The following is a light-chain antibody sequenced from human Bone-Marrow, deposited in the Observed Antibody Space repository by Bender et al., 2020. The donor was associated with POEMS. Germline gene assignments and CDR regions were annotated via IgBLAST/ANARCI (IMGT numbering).Light chain of an antibody. CDR1: SSDVGGYNY. CDR3: CSFAGGPYV. J-gene: IGLJ1*01. Sequence: QSALTQPASVSGSPGQSITISCTGTSSDVGGYNYVSWYQQHPGKAPKLMIFDVSSRPSGSSNRFSASKSGNVAFLTISELQNEDEADYYCCSFAGGPYVFGTGT. CDR2: DVS. V-gene: IGLV2-14*03.